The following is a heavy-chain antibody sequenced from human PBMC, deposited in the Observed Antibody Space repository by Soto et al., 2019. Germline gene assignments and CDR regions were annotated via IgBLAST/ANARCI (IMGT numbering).Heavy chain of an antibody. CDR1: GFTFSSYG. J-gene: IGHJ4*02. D-gene: IGHD2-2*01. CDR2: IWYDGSNK. Sequence: QVQLVESGGGVVQPGRSLRLSCAASGFTFSSYGMHWVRQAPGKGLEWVAVIWYDGSNKYYADSVKGRFTISRDNSKNTLYLQMNSLRVEDTAVYYCATTASAAPYYFDYWGQGTLVTVSS. V-gene: IGHV3-33*01. CDR3: ATTASAAPYYFDY.